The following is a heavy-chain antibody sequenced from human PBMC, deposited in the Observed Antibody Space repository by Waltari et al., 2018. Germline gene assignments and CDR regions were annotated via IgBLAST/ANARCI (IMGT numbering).Heavy chain of an antibody. J-gene: IGHJ3*02. D-gene: IGHD3-10*01. CDR2: VWYDGSNQ. CDR1: GFSFSSYG. CDR3: TRDISGRTAFDI. Sequence: VQLVESGGGVVQPGESLKLSCVASGFSFSSYGMHWVRQAPGKGLEWVAVVWYDGSNQYYADSVKGRFTISRDNSKNTLYLQVNSLRAEDTAVYYCTRDISGRTAFDIWGQGTMVTVSS. V-gene: IGHV3-33*01.